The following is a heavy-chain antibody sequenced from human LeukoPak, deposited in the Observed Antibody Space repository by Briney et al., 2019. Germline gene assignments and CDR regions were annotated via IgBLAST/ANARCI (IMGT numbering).Heavy chain of an antibody. CDR1: GFTFSSYG. CDR3: AVWFGAKYYYYYMDV. CDR2: ISGSGGST. Sequence: PGGSLRLSCAASGFTFSSYGMSWVRQAPGKGLEWVSAISGSGGSTYYADSVKGRFTISRDNSKNTLYLQMNSLRAEDTAVYYCAVWFGAKYYYYYMDVWGKGTTVTISS. V-gene: IGHV3-23*01. D-gene: IGHD3-10*01. J-gene: IGHJ6*03.